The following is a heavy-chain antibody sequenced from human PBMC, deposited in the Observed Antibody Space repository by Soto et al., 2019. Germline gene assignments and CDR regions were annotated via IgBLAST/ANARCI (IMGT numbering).Heavy chain of an antibody. D-gene: IGHD6-13*01. CDR3: AGARFSTSWPRILTTWVHRVEIDH. CDR1: GYTFISYG. J-gene: IGHJ4*02. Sequence: QVQLVQSGAEVKKTGASVEVSCKASGYTFISYGISWVRQAPGQGLEWMGWISAYNGKTNYAQKFQGRVTMTTDTSTRTTYMALEGPRSHDKAVFYCAGARFSTSWPRILTTWVHRVEIDHWGQGTLVTVSS. V-gene: IGHV1-18*01. CDR2: ISAYNGKT.